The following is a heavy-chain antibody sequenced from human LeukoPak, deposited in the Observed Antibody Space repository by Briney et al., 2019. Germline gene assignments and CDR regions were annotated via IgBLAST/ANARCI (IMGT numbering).Heavy chain of an antibody. V-gene: IGHV3-7*04. Sequence: PGGSLRLSCAASGFTFSTSWMGCVRQVPGKGLEWVANTKQDGTESQYVDTVKGRFTISRDNTKNSLFLQMNSLTTEDTAVYYCARGHGSNWGQGVLVAVSS. CDR1: GFTFSTSW. CDR3: ARGHGSN. CDR2: TKQDGTES. J-gene: IGHJ4*02.